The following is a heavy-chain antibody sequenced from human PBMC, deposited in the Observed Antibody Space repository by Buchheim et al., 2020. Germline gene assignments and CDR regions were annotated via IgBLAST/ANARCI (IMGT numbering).Heavy chain of an antibody. CDR1: GFTFSSYS. V-gene: IGHV3-48*01. CDR3: ARRITIFGVVTPSGYGMDV. D-gene: IGHD3-3*01. J-gene: IGHJ6*02. CDR2: ISSSSSTI. Sequence: EVQLVESGGGLVQPGGSLRLSCAASGFTFSSYSMNWVRQAPGKGLEWVSYISSSSSTIYYADSVKGRFTISRDNAENSLYLQMNSLRAEDTAVYYCARRITIFGVVTPSGYGMDVWGQGTT.